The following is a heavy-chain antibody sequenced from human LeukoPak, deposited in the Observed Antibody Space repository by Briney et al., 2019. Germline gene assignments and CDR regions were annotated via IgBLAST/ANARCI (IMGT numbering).Heavy chain of an antibody. J-gene: IGHJ4*02. D-gene: IGHD1-26*01. V-gene: IGHV3-33*03. CDR3: AKDGQVGAIGYFDY. CDR1: GFIFSTYG. CDR2: VWSGGNNK. Sequence: GRSLRLSCAASGFIFSTYGMHWVRQAPGKGLEWVAAVWSGGNNKYCSDSVKGRFTISRDNSKNTLYLQMNSLRAEDTAVYYCAKDGQVGAIGYFDYRGQGTLVTVSS.